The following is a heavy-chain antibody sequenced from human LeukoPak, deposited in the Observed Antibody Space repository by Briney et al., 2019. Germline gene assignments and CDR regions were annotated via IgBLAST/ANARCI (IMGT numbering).Heavy chain of an antibody. D-gene: IGHD3-10*01. CDR3: ARHSNYGSGSYYRYWFDP. CDR2: IYYSGST. V-gene: IGHV4-59*08. CDR1: GGSISSYY. J-gene: IGHJ5*02. Sequence: SETLSLTCTVSGGSISSYYWSWIRQPPGKGLECIGYIYYSGSTNYNPSLKSRVTISVDTSKNQFSLKLSSVTAADTAVYYCARHSNYGSGSYYRYWFDPWGQGTLVTVSS.